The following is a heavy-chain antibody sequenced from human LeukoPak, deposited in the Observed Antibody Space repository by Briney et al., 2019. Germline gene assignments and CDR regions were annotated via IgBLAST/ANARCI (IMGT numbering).Heavy chain of an antibody. CDR1: GFSFSRYS. V-gene: IGHV3-48*01. J-gene: IGHJ4*02. Sequence: GGSLRLSCTASGFSFSRYSMNWVRQAPGKGLEWISYISSDGSTIYYADSVKGRFTISRDNSRNTLYLQMNSLRAEDTAVYYCAKNTYVWSWLVIRPTSGYFDYWGQGTLVTVSS. CDR2: ISSDGSTI. D-gene: IGHD6-19*01. CDR3: AKNTYVWSWLVIRPTSGYFDY.